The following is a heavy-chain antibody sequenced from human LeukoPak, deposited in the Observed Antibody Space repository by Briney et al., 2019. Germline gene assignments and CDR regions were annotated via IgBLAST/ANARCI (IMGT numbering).Heavy chain of an antibody. CDR2: ISSNEYDT. CDR1: GFTFGAYF. D-gene: IGHD2-8*01. V-gene: IGHV3-64D*06. Sequence: GGSLRLSCSAPGFTFGAYFMHWVRQAPGKGLQYVSSISSNEYDTYYADSVKGRFTISRDNSKNTLFLQMNNLRPEDTAVYYCVKDLNGTWSFDYWGQGTLVTVSS. J-gene: IGHJ4*02. CDR3: VKDLNGTWSFDY.